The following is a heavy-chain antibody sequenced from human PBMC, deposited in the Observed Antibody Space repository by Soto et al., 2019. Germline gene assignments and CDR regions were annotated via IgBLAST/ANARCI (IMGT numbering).Heavy chain of an antibody. Sequence: SVKVSCKASGGTFSSYAISWVRQAPGQGLEWMGGIIPIFGTANYAQKFQGRVTITADESTSTAYMELSSLRSEDTAVYYCARAACGGDCYSPNWFDPWGQGTLVTVSS. V-gene: IGHV1-69*13. CDR1: GGTFSSYA. CDR2: IIPIFGTA. D-gene: IGHD2-21*02. J-gene: IGHJ5*02. CDR3: ARAACGGDCYSPNWFDP.